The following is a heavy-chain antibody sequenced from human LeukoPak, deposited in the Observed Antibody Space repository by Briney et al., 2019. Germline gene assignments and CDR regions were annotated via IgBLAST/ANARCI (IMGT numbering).Heavy chain of an antibody. CDR2: IYYSGST. J-gene: IGHJ4*02. Sequence: SSETLSLTCTVSGGSISSSYWSWIRQPPGKGLEWIGYIYYSGSTNYNPSLKSRVTISVDTSKNQFSLKLSSVTAADTAVYYCARDTRSYDSSGYYFFDFWGQGTLVTVSS. D-gene: IGHD3-22*01. CDR1: GGSISSSY. V-gene: IGHV4-59*01. CDR3: ARDTRSYDSSGYYFFDF.